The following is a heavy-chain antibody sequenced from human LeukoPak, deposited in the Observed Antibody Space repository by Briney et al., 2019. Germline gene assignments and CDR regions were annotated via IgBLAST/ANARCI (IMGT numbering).Heavy chain of an antibody. Sequence: ASVKVSCKASGYTFTDYYMYWVRQAPGQGLEWMGWINSNSGGTKYAQNFQGRVTMTRDTSTSTVYMELSSLRSDDTAVYYCARVGCSSTSCYFSWFDPWGQGTLVTVSS. CDR1: GYTFTDYY. CDR2: INSNSGGT. V-gene: IGHV1-2*02. J-gene: IGHJ5*02. CDR3: ARVGCSSTSCYFSWFDP. D-gene: IGHD2-2*01.